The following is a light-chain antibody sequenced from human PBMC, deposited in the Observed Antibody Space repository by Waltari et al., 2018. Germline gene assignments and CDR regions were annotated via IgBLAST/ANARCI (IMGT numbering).Light chain of an antibody. CDR3: QQYNNWPPLYT. J-gene: IGKJ2*01. V-gene: IGKV3-15*01. CDR2: DTP. Sequence: EIVMTQSPAPLSMSPGERATLSCRASQSISTNLAWYQQRPGQAPRLLIYDTPTRATGIPVKFSGSGSGTEFTLTISDLQPEDFAVYYCQQYNNWPPLYTFGQGTKLDIK. CDR1: QSISTN.